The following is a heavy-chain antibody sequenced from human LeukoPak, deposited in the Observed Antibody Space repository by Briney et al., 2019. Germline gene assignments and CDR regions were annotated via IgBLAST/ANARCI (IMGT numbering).Heavy chain of an antibody. Sequence: SETLSLTCTVSGGSISSYYWSWIRQPLGMGLEWIGYIYYSGSTNYNPSLKSRVTISVDTSKNQFSLKLSSVTAADTAVYYCARKYYYDSSGYSYFDYWGQGTLVTVSS. J-gene: IGHJ4*02. CDR1: GGSISSYY. CDR2: IYYSGST. D-gene: IGHD3-22*01. CDR3: ARKYYYDSSGYSYFDY. V-gene: IGHV4-59*01.